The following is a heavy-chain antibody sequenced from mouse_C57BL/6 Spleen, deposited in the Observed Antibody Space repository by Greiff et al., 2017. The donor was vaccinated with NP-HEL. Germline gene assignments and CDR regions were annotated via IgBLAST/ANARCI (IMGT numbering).Heavy chain of an antibody. CDR3: ARSGALLWPYYYAMDY. CDR2: IDPSDSET. Sequence: QVQLQQSGAELVRPGSSVKLSCKASGYTFTSYWMHWVKQRPIQGLEWIGNIDPSDSETHYNQKFKDKATLTVDKSSSTAYMQLSSLTSEDSAVYYCARSGALLWPYYYAMDYWGQGTSVTVSS. J-gene: IGHJ4*01. V-gene: IGHV1-52*01. D-gene: IGHD2-1*01. CDR1: GYTFTSYW.